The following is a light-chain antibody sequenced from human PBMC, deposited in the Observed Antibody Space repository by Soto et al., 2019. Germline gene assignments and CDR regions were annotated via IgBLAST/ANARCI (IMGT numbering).Light chain of an antibody. CDR1: SSDVGSCNH. V-gene: IGLV2-11*01. CDR2: DVS. J-gene: IGLJ1*01. Sequence: QSALAQPRSVSESPGQSVTISCTGTSSDVGSCNHVSWYQLHPGKAPKLIIYDVSYRPSGVPARFSGSKSGNTASLTISGLQPEDEADYYCCSYAGSNLHYVFGSGTKVTVL. CDR3: CSYAGSNLHYV.